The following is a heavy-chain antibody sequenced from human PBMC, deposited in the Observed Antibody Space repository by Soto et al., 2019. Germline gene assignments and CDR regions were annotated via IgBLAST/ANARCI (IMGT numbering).Heavy chain of an antibody. D-gene: IGHD6-13*01. Sequence: QVLLVQSGAEVKKPGASVKISCKASGYTFTRYTMNWVRQAPGQRLEWMGWINPDNGNTKSSQKYQDRVIITRETSASTAYMDLSSLRSDDTAVDYFARGIAAGEFDPWGQGTLVTVSS. CDR3: ARGIAAGEFDP. CDR1: GYTFTRYT. V-gene: IGHV1-3*01. J-gene: IGHJ5*02. CDR2: INPDNGNT.